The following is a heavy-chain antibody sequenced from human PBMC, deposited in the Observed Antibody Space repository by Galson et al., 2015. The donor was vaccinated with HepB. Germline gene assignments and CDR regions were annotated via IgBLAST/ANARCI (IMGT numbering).Heavy chain of an antibody. CDR1: GFTFSSYA. V-gene: IGHV3-23*01. J-gene: IGHJ4*02. D-gene: IGHD4-23*01. Sequence: SLRLSCAASGFTFSSYAMSWVRQAPGKGLEWVSAICGSGGSTYYADSVKGRFTISRDNSKNTLYLQMNSLRAEDTAVYYCAKALGGGNSAHYFDYWGQGTLVTVSS. CDR3: AKALGGGNSAHYFDY. CDR2: ICGSGGST.